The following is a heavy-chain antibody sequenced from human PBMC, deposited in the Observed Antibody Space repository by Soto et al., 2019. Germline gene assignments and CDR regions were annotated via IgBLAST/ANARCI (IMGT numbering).Heavy chain of an antibody. CDR2: IKSKTDGGTT. CDR1: GFTFTNAW. CDR3: TTARGTYGAEYFQH. V-gene: IGHV3-15*01. J-gene: IGHJ1*01. Sequence: EVQLVESGGGLGKPGGSLRLSCAASGFTFTNAWMSWVRQAPGKGLEWVGRIKSKTDGGTTDYAAPVKGRFTISRDDSKNTLYLQMNSLKTEDTAVYYCTTARGTYGAEYFQHWGQGTLVTVSS. D-gene: IGHD4-17*01.